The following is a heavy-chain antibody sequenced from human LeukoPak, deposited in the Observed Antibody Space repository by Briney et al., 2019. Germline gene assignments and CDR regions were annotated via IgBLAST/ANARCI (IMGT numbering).Heavy chain of an antibody. D-gene: IGHD6-6*01. V-gene: IGHV3-7*01. J-gene: IGHJ4*02. CDR2: IKTDGSVK. CDR1: GFTFTSYW. CDR3: ARIGYSSSSFDY. Sequence: PGGSLRLSCAASGFTFTSYWMSWARQAPGKGLEWVANIKTDGSVKYYQDSVKGRFTISRDNAKNSLYLQVNSLRAEDTAVYHCARIGYSSSSFDYWGQGTLVIVSS.